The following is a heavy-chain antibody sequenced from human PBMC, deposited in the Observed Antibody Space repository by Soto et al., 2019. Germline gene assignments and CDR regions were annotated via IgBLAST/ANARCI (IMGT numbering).Heavy chain of an antibody. D-gene: IGHD3-22*01. V-gene: IGHV3-53*01. Sequence: GGSLRLSCAASGLTVSRNYMGWVRQAPGTGLEWVSLIYGGDDTYYADSVKGRFAISSDNSKNTLYLHMNSLRVEDTAVYYCARRGYEFESSGYYPLFDYWGQGVLVTVSS. J-gene: IGHJ4*02. CDR3: ARRGYEFESSGYYPLFDY. CDR1: GLTVSRNY. CDR2: IYGGDDT.